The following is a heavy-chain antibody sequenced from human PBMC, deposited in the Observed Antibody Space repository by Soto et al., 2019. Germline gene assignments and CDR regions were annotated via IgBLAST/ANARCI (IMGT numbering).Heavy chain of an antibody. CDR2: IYTSGST. D-gene: IGHD1-1*01. V-gene: IGHV4-4*07. CDR1: GGSISSYY. CDR3: ARATGTLRSRNCDY. Sequence: PSETLSLTCTVSGGSISSYYWSWIRQPAGKGLEWIGRIYTSGSTYYSKSLRSRLTMSVDTSKSQFSLRLSSVIAADTAVYYCARATGTLRSRNCDYWGQGSLVTVSS. J-gene: IGHJ4*02.